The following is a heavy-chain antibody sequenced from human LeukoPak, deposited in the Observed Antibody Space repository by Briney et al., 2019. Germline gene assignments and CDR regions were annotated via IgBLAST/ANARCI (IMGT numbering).Heavy chain of an antibody. D-gene: IGHD6-19*01. CDR3: ARVQQWLGPKDV. J-gene: IGHJ6*02. Sequence: GGYLRLYCAASGFTVSSNYMTWVRQAPGKGLEWVSIIYSGGSTYYADSVNGRFTISRDNSKNTLYLQMNSLRVEDTAVYYCARVQQWLGPKDVWGQGTTVTVSS. V-gene: IGHV3-66*02. CDR2: IYSGGST. CDR1: GFTVSSNY.